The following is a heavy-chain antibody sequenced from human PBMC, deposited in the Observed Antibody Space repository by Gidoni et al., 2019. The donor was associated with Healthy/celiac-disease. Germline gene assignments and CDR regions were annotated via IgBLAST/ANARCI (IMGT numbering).Heavy chain of an antibody. Sequence: QLQLQESGPGLVKPSETLSLTCTVSGGSISSSSYYWGWIRQPPGKGLEWIGSIYYSGSTYYNPSLKSRVTISVDTSKNQFSLKLSSVTAADTAVYYCASQGGPNQNFDYWGQGTLVTVSS. D-gene: IGHD3-16*01. J-gene: IGHJ4*02. CDR2: IYYSGST. CDR1: GGSISSSSYY. V-gene: IGHV4-39*01. CDR3: ASQGGPNQNFDY.